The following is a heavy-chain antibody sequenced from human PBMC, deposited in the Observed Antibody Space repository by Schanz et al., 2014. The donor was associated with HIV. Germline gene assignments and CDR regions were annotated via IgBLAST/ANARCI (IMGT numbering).Heavy chain of an antibody. V-gene: IGHV3-11*01. CDR2: MSSSGTTI. CDR3: ARDRQPSSYRGLDV. Sequence: QVQLVESGGGVVQPGRSLRLSCAASGFTFSDYYMTWIRQAPGKGLEWVSYMSSSGTTIYYADSVKGRFTISRDSAKNSLYLQMNSLRVDDTAVYYCARDRQPSSYRGLDVWGQGTTVTVSS. CDR1: GFTFSDYY. J-gene: IGHJ6*02. D-gene: IGHD6-6*01.